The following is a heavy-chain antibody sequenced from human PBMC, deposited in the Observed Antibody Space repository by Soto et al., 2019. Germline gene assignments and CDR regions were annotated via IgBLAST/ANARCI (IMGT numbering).Heavy chain of an antibody. CDR2: VYNSGST. V-gene: IGHV4-61*01. CDR1: GGSVSSVSYY. Sequence: ASETLSLTCTVSGGSVSSVSYYWPWLRQPPGKGLEWIGYVYNSGSTNYNPSLKSRSTISEDTFKSQFSLKVNSMTAADTAVHSCAGYRREAVAGYTIDNWGQGILVTVSS. D-gene: IGHD6-13*01. J-gene: IGHJ4*02. CDR3: AGYRREAVAGYTIDN.